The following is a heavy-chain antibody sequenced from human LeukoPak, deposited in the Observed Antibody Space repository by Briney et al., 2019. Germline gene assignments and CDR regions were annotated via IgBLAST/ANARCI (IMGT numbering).Heavy chain of an antibody. J-gene: IGHJ4*02. V-gene: IGHV3-30*18. CDR2: ISYDGSNK. CDR1: GFTFSSYG. Sequence: PGRSLRLSCAASGFTFSSYGMHWVRQAPGKGLECVAVISYDGSNKYYAYSVKGRFTISRDNSKNTLYLQMNSLRAEDTAVYYCAKGTDSRPFDYWGQGTLVTVSS. CDR3: AKGTDSRPFDY.